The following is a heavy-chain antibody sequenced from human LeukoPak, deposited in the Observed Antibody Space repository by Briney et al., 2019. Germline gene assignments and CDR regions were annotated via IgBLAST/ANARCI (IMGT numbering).Heavy chain of an antibody. V-gene: IGHV1-8*01. CDR1: GYTFTSYD. J-gene: IGHJ4*02. CDR2: MNPNSGNT. CDR3: ARDLRAIFGASYYFDY. D-gene: IGHD3-3*01. Sequence: RASVKVSCKASGYTFTSYDINWVRQATGQGLEWMGLMNPNSGNTGYAQKFQGRVTMTRNTSISTAYMELRSLRSEDTAVYYCARDLRAIFGASYYFDYWGQGTLVTVSS.